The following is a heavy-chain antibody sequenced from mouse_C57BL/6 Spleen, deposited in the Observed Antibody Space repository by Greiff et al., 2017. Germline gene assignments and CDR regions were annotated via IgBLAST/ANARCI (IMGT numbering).Heavy chain of an antibody. J-gene: IGHJ3*01. CDR1: GFTFSDYY. D-gene: IGHD2-1*01. CDR2: INYDGSST. Sequence: EVQLVESEGGLVQPGSSMKLSCTASGFTFSDYYMAWVRQVPEKGLEWVANINYDGSSTYYLDSLKSRFIISRDNAKNILYLQMSSLKSEDTATYYCARAYGNYVFAYWGQGTLVTVSA. V-gene: IGHV5-16*01. CDR3: ARAYGNYVFAY.